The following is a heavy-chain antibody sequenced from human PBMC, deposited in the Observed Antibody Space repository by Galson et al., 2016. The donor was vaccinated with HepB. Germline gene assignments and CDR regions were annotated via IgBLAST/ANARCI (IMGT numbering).Heavy chain of an antibody. Sequence: SLRLSCAASGFTFSSYSIHWVRQAPGKGLEWVSRTTGTNTYTYYADSVKGRFTISRDNAKNSLYLQMNSLRAEDTAVYYCARDKSVFGAIDYWGQGTLVTVSP. CDR3: ARDKSVFGAIDY. CDR1: GFTFSSYS. CDR2: TTGTNTYT. D-gene: IGHD3-10*01. V-gene: IGHV3-21*01. J-gene: IGHJ4*02.